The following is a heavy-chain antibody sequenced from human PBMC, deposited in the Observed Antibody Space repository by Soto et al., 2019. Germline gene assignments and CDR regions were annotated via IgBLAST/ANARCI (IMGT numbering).Heavy chain of an antibody. CDR1: GFTFSSYA. V-gene: IGHV3-23*01. CDR3: AKSLSGLFSSGGFNY. CDR2: ISGSGTSK. J-gene: IGHJ4*02. Sequence: PGGSLRLSCAASGFTFSSYAMNWVRQAPGKGLEWVAEISGSGTSKYYAPSVKGRFIISSDSSKNTLYLQMYSLRAEDTAIYYCAKSLSGLFSSGGFNYWGQGALVTVSS. D-gene: IGHD1-1*01.